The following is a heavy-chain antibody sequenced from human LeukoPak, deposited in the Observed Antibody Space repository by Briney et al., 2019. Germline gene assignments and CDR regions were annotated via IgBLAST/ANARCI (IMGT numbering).Heavy chain of an antibody. CDR3: ARDLGRIAAANVLGMDV. D-gene: IGHD6-13*01. CDR1: GYTFTGYY. J-gene: IGHJ6*02. Sequence: GSSVKVSCKASGYTFTGYYMHWVRQAPGQGLEWMGWINPNSGGTNYAQKFQGRVTMTRDTSISTAYMELSRLRSDDTAVYYCARDLGRIAAANVLGMDVWGQGTTVTVSS. V-gene: IGHV1-2*02. CDR2: INPNSGGT.